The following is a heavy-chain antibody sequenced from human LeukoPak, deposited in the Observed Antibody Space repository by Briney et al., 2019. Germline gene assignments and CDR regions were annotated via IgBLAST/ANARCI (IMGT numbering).Heavy chain of an antibody. V-gene: IGHV3-23*01. J-gene: IGHJ4*02. D-gene: IGHD6-19*01. CDR3: ARYSSGWYDDY. Sequence: GGSLRLSCAASRFTFSSYAMNWVRQAPGKRLGWVSTITTSGGNTYYAYSVKGRFTISRDNSKNTLYLQMNSLRAEDTAVYYCARYSSGWYDDYWGQGTLVTVSS. CDR1: RFTFSSYA. CDR2: ITTSGGNT.